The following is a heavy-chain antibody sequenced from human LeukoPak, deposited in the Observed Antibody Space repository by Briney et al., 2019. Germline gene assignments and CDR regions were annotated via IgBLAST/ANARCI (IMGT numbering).Heavy chain of an antibody. D-gene: IGHD4-23*01. V-gene: IGHV3-66*01. CDR3: ARSLTTVVSGAFDI. J-gene: IGHJ3*02. CDR2: IYSGGST. CDR1: GFTVSSNY. Sequence: PGGSLRLSCAASGFTVSSNYMSWVRQAPGKGLEWVSLIYSGGSTYYADSVKGRFTISRDNSKNTMYLQMNSLRAEDTAVYYCARSLTTVVSGAFDIWGQGTMVTVSS.